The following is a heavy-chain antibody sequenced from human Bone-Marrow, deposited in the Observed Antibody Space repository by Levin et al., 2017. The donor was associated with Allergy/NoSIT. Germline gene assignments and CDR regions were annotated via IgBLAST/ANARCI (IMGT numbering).Heavy chain of an antibody. D-gene: IGHD4-23*01. V-gene: IGHV3-53*01. CDR2: LYGGGLT. J-gene: IGHJ1*01. CDR3: AATPDSYQYFQN. CDR1: GLTVSNTY. Sequence: PPGGSLRLSCVASGLTVSNTYMTWVRQAPGKGLQWVSNLYGGGLTYYADSVKGRFTISRDNSKNTLFLQMNTLTLEDTAIYYCAATPDSYQYFQNWGQGTLVTVSS.